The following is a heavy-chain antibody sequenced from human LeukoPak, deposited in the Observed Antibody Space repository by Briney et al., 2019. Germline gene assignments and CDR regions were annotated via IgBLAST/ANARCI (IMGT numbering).Heavy chain of an antibody. CDR3: ARDTTGGGWFDP. D-gene: IGHD1-1*01. CDR1: GYTFTGYY. CDR2: INPNSGGT. Sequence: ASVKVSCKASGYTFTGYYMHWVRQAPGQGLEWMGWINPNSGGTNYAQKFQGRVTMTRDTSISTAYMELSSVTAADTAVYYCARDTTGGGWFDPWGQGTLVTVSS. V-gene: IGHV1-2*02. J-gene: IGHJ5*02.